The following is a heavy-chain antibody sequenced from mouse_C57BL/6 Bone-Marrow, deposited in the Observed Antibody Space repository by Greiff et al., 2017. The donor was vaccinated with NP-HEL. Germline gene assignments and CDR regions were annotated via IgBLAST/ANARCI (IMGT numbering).Heavy chain of an antibody. CDR2: IYPRSGNT. D-gene: IGHD1-1*01. CDR3: ARWGTTVVEGYFDV. CDR1: GYTFTSYG. J-gene: IGHJ1*03. Sequence: VQLQQSGAELARPGASVKLSCKASGYTFTSYGISWVKQRTGQGLEWIGEIYPRSGNTYYNEKFKGKATLTADKSSSPAYRELRSLTSEDSAVYFCARWGTTVVEGYFDVWGTGTTVTVSS. V-gene: IGHV1-81*01.